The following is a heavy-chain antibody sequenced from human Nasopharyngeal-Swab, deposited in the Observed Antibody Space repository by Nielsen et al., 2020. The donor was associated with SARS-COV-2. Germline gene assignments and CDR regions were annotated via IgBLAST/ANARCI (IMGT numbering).Heavy chain of an antibody. Sequence: SLKISCAASGFTYDDYAMHWVRQAPGKGLEWVSGITWNSGIGYTDSVKGRFTISRDNAKNSLYLQMHNLRPEDTALYYCARGRGYSSSWSLDSWGRGTLVTVSS. V-gene: IGHV3-9*01. CDR3: ARGRGYSSSWSLDS. D-gene: IGHD6-13*01. J-gene: IGHJ4*02. CDR2: ITWNSGI. CDR1: GFTYDDYA.